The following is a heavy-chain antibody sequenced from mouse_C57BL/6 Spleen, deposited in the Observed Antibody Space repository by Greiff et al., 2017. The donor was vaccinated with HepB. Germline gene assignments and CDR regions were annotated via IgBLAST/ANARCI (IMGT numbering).Heavy chain of an antibody. CDR1: GFTFSSYA. Sequence: EVQLVESGGGLVKPGGSLKLSCAASGFTFSSYAMSWVRQTPEKRLEWVATISDGGSYTYYPDNVKGRFTISRDNAKNNLYLQMSHLKSEDTAMYYCARSRQLRLPDYWGQGTTLTVSS. D-gene: IGHD3-2*02. V-gene: IGHV5-4*01. CDR3: ARSRQLRLPDY. CDR2: ISDGGSYT. J-gene: IGHJ2*01.